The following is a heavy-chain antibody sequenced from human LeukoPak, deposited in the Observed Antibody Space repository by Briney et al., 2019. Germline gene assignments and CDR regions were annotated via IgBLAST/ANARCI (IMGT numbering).Heavy chain of an antibody. Sequence: SETLSLTCTVSGGSISSYYWSWIRQPPGKGLEWIGYIYYSGSTYYNPSLKSRVTISVDTSKNQFSLKLSSVTAADTAVYYCARLEQQLNFDYWGQGTLVTVSS. CDR3: ARLEQQLNFDY. CDR1: GGSISSYY. J-gene: IGHJ4*02. CDR2: IYYSGST. V-gene: IGHV4-59*12. D-gene: IGHD6-13*01.